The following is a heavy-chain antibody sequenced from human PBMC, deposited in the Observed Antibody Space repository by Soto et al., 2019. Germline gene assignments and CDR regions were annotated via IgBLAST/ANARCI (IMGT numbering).Heavy chain of an antibody. CDR3: ARVPGNDLYYYYGMDV. J-gene: IGHJ6*02. CDR1: GGSISSGDYY. D-gene: IGHD1-1*01. CDR2: IYYSGST. V-gene: IGHV4-30-4*01. Sequence: PSETLSLTCPVSGGSISSGDYYWSWIRQPPGKGLEWIGYIYYSGSTYYNPSLKSRVTISVDTSKNQFSLKLSSVTAADTAVYYCARVPGNDLYYYYGMDVWGQGTTVTVSS.